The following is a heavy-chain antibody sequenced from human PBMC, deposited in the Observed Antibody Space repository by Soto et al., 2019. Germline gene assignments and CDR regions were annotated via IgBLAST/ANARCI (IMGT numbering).Heavy chain of an antibody. CDR2: IKQDGSER. V-gene: IGHV3-7*01. J-gene: IGHJ4*02. CDR1: GFTVSNYW. D-gene: IGHD3-3*01. CDR3: ARDWSLDY. Sequence: GGSLRLSCAASGFTVSNYWMSWVRQAPGKWLEWVANIKQDGSERYYVDSVKGRFTISRDNTKNSLYLQMNSLRADDTAVYCCARDWSLDYWGQGTLVTVSS.